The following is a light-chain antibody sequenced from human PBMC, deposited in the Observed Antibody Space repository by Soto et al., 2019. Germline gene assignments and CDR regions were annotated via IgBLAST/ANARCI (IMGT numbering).Light chain of an antibody. CDR1: NRYVGGYNY. V-gene: IGLV2-14*01. CDR3: SSYTSDSTYV. Sequence: SVLTQPASGSGFPGQSVTISCTGTNRYVGGYNYVSWYQEHPGKAPKLMIYDVSNRPSGVSNRFSGSKSDNTASLTISGLQAEDEADYYCSSYTSDSTYVFGTGTKVTVL. CDR2: DVS. J-gene: IGLJ1*01.